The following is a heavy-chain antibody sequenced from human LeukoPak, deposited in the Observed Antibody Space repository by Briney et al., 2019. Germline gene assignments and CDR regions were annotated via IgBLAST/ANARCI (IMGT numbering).Heavy chain of an antibody. Sequence: ASVKVSCKASGGTFSSYAISWVRQAPGQGLEWMGGIIPIFGTANYAQKFQGRVTITTDESTSTAYMVLSSLRSEDTAVYYCARGRRGNYYYYYMDVWGKGTTVTVSS. V-gene: IGHV1-69*05. CDR2: IIPIFGTA. CDR1: GGTFSSYA. CDR3: ARGRRGNYYYYYMDV. D-gene: IGHD3-16*01. J-gene: IGHJ6*03.